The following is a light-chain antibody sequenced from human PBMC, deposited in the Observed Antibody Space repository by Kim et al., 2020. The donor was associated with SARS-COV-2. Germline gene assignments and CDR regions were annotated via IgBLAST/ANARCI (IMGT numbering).Light chain of an antibody. J-gene: IGKJ4*01. CDR3: QQYNNLPLT. V-gene: IGKV1-33*01. CDR1: QDIKKY. CDR2: DAS. Sequence: ASVGDRVTITCQASQDIKKYLTWYQQKPGKAPKVLIYDASNLETGVPSRFSGGGSGTDFTFTISSLQSEDIATYYCQQYNNLPLTFGGGTKVEIK.